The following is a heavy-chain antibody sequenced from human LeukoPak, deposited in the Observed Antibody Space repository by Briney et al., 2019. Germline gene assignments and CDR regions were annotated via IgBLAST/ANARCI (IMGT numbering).Heavy chain of an antibody. D-gene: IGHD6-19*01. V-gene: IGHV3-7*01. J-gene: IGHJ5*02. CDR2: IRPDGGDM. Sequence: GGSLRLSCAASGFSINSDWMNWVRQAPGKGLEWVANIRPDGGDMYYVDSVKGRFTIYRDNAKNSLYLLLNSLRAEDTAVYYCARELAGSGFDPWGQGTLVTVSS. CDR3: ARELAGSGFDP. CDR1: GFSINSDW.